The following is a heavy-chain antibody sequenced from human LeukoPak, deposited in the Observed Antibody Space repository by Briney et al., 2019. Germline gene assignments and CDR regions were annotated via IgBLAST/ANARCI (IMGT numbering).Heavy chain of an antibody. CDR2: IYSGGNT. D-gene: IGHD3-22*01. CDR1: GFTVSSDD. V-gene: IGHV3-66*01. Sequence: GGSLRLSCAASGFTVSSDDMSWVRQAPGKGLECISVIYSGGNTYYTDSVKGRFTISRDNSKNTLYLQMNSLRAEDTAVYYCARKTDSGGQGDYWGPGTLVTVSS. CDR3: ARKTDSGGQGDY. J-gene: IGHJ4*02.